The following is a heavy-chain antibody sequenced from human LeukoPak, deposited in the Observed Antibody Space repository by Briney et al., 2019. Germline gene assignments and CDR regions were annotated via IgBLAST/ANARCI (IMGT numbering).Heavy chain of an antibody. J-gene: IGHJ6*02. V-gene: IGHV1-24*01. CDR1: GYTLTELS. CDR2: FDPEDGET. CDR3: ARGLPNYYGMDV. Sequence: GASVKVSCKVSGYTLTELSMHWVRQAPGKGLEWMGGFDPEDGETIYAQKFQGRVTMTEDTSTDTAYMELSSLRTEDTAVYYCARGLPNYYGMDVWGQGTTATVSS.